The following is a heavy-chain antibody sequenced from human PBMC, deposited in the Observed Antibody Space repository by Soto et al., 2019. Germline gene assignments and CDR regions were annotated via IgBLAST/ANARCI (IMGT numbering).Heavy chain of an antibody. V-gene: IGHV1-69*06. CDR1: GGTFSSYA. CDR3: AIGTIGYCSGGSCYSPDY. J-gene: IGHJ4*02. CDR2: IIPIFGTA. D-gene: IGHD2-15*01. Sequence: QVQLVQSGAEVKKPGSSVKVSCKASGGTFSSYAISWVRQAPGQGLEWMGGIIPIFGTANYAQKFQGRVTITADKSTSAAYMELSSLRSEDTAVYYCAIGTIGYCSGGSCYSPDYWGQGTLVTVSS.